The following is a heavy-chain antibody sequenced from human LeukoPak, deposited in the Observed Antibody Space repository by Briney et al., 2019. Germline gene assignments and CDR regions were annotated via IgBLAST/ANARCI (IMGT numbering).Heavy chain of an antibody. D-gene: IGHD3-22*01. Sequence: SQTLSLICTVSGGSISSGGYYWSWIRQHPGKGLEWIGYIYYSGSTYYNPSLKSRVTISVDTSKNQFSLKLSSVTAADTAVYYCARGFGKNYYDSSGYYGFDYWGQGTLVTVSS. J-gene: IGHJ4*02. CDR3: ARGFGKNYYDSSGYYGFDY. CDR2: IYYSGST. CDR1: GGSISSGGYY. V-gene: IGHV4-31*03.